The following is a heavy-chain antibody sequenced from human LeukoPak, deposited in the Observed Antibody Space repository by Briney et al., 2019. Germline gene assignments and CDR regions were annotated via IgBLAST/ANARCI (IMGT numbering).Heavy chain of an antibody. CDR1: WESVSSTGAS. CDR2: IFYRSQWYY. V-gene: IGHV6-1*01. J-gene: IGHJ4*02. D-gene: IGHD5-24*01. CDR3: VRGNYNFDY. Sequence: SQTLSLTCSISWESVSSTGASGNWIRPSPSRGLEWLGRIFYRSQWYYAYALSLKSRVIIAPDTSKNQFSLQLNSVTPEDTVVYYCVRGNYNFDYWGQGSLCTLSP.